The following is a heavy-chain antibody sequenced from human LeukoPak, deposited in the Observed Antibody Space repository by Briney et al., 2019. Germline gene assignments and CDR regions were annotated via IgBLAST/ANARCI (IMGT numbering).Heavy chain of an antibody. J-gene: IGHJ3*02. V-gene: IGHV1-69*01. Sequence: ASVKVSCKASGGTFSSCAISWVRQAPGQGLEWMGGIIPIFGTANYAQKFQGRVTITADESTSTAYMELSSLRSEDTAVYYCAREEREYCGGDCNDAFDIWGQGTMVTVSS. CDR1: GGTFSSCA. CDR3: AREEREYCGGDCNDAFDI. CDR2: IIPIFGTA. D-gene: IGHD2-21*02.